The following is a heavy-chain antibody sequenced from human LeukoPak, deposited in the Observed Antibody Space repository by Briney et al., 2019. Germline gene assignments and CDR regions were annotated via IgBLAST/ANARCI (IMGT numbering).Heavy chain of an antibody. CDR2: IYTSGST. D-gene: IGHD3-22*01. J-gene: IGHJ5*01. V-gene: IGHV4-4*07. CDR3: ARGRDGTGYSLDWFDS. CDR1: GGSISSYY. Sequence: HSETLSLTCTVSGGSISSYYWSWIRQPAGKGLEWIGRIYTSGSTNYNPSLKSRVTISVDKSKNQFSLKLSSVTAADTAVYYCARGRDGTGYSLDWFDSWGQGTLVTVSS.